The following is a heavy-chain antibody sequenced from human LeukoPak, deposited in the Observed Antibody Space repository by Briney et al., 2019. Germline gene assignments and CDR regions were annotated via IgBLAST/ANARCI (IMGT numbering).Heavy chain of an antibody. CDR1: GGSISSYY. J-gene: IGHJ5*02. Sequence: PSENLSLTCTVSGGSISSYYWSWIRQPPGKGLEWIGYIYYSGSTNYNPSLKSRVTISVDTSKNQFSLKLSSVTAADTAVYYCARVSYGSGSPNWFDPWGQGTLVTVSP. CDR2: IYYSGST. CDR3: ARVSYGSGSPNWFDP. D-gene: IGHD3-10*01. V-gene: IGHV4-59*01.